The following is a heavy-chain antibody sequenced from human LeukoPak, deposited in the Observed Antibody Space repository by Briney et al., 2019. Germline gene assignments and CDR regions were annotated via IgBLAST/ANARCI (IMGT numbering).Heavy chain of an antibody. CDR2: MNPNSGNT. D-gene: IGHD3-10*01. CDR1: GYTFTSCD. J-gene: IGHJ6*02. CDR3: ARGRGYYYGMDV. V-gene: IGHV1-8*01. Sequence: ASVKVSCKASGYTFTSCDINWVRQATGQGLEWMGWMNPNSGNTGYAQKFQGRVTMTRNTSISTAYMELSSLRSEDTAVYYCARGRGYYYGMDVWGQGTTVTVSS.